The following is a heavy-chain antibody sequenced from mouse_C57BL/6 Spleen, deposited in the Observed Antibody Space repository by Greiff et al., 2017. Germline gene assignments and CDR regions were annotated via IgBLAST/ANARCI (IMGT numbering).Heavy chain of an antibody. CDR3: ASGDDYGN. D-gene: IGHD2-4*01. V-gene: IGHV1-66*01. Sequence: VQLKESGPELVKPGASVKISCKASGYSFTSYYIHWVKRRPGQGLEWIGWIYPGSGNTKYNEKFKGKATLTADTSSSTAYMQLSSLTSEDSAVYYCASGDDYGNWGQGTTLTVSS. CDR2: IYPGSGNT. J-gene: IGHJ2*01. CDR1: GYSFTSYY.